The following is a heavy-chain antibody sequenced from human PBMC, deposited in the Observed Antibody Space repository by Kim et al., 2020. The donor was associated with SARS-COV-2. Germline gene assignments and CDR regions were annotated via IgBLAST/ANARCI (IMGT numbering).Heavy chain of an antibody. CDR1: GFTFSSYA. V-gene: IGHV3-30*04. CDR3: ARVWIMITFGEPYYFDY. CDR2: ISYDGSNK. J-gene: IGHJ4*01. D-gene: IGHD3-16*01. Sequence: GGSLRLSCAASGFTFSSYAMHWVRQAPGKGLEWVAVISYDGSNKYYVDSVKGRFTISRDNSKNTLYLQMNSLRAEDTAVYYCARVWIMITFGEPYYFDY.